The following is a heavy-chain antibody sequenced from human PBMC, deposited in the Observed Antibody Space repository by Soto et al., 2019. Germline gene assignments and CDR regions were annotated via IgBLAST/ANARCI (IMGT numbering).Heavy chain of an antibody. J-gene: IGHJ6*02. CDR2: MNPNSGNT. V-gene: IGHV1-8*01. CDR1: GCTFTRYD. CDR3: ARGLKYYDLWSGYSDYYYYGMDV. Sequence: GAAVKVSCKACGCTFTRYDINWVRRATGQGLEWMGWMNPNSGNTGYAQKFQGRVTMTRNTSISTAYMELSSLRSEDTAVYYCARGLKYYDLWSGYSDYYYYGMDVWGQGTTVTVSS. D-gene: IGHD3-3*01.